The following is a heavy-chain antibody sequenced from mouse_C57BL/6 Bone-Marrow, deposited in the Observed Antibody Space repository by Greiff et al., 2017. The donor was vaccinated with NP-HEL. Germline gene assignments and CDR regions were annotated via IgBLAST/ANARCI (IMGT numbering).Heavy chain of an antibody. D-gene: IGHD2-5*01. CDR3: AKSLYYSNPYAMDY. CDR1: GYTFTSYN. CDR2: IYPGNGDT. J-gene: IGHJ4*01. Sequence: QVQLQQSGAELVRPGASVKMSCKASGYTFTSYNMHWVKQTPRQGLEWIGAIYPGNGDTSYNQKFKGKATLTVDKSSSTAYMQLSSLTSEDSAVYFCAKSLYYSNPYAMDYWGQGTSVTVSS. V-gene: IGHV1-12*01.